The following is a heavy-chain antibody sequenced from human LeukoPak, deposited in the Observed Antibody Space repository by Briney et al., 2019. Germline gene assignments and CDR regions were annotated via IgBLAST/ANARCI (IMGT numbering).Heavy chain of an antibody. V-gene: IGHV3-33*01. D-gene: IGHD2-15*01. CDR2: IWHDGSYI. CDR3: AREIVEEGNFDC. Sequence: PGGSLRLSCEASGFTFSNYGMHWVRQTPGKGLEWVAAIWHDGSYIFYADSVKGRFTISRDNSKNTLFLQMDSLRAEDTALYYCAREIVEEGNFDCWGQGTLVTVSS. CDR1: GFTFSNYG. J-gene: IGHJ4*02.